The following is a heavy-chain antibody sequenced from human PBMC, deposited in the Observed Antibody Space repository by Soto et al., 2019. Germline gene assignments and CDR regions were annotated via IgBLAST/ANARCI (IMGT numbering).Heavy chain of an antibody. Sequence: SETLSLTCIVSGDSISNDFYSWGWIRQPPGKGLEWIGSISYSGSTYYNPSLNSRVTMSVDTPKNQFSLKLSSVTAADTAVYYCARHPGYYDILTGYTTYYFDYWGQGILVTVSS. V-gene: IGHV4-39*01. D-gene: IGHD3-9*01. CDR2: ISYSGST. CDR1: GDSISNDFYS. CDR3: ARHPGYYDILTGYTTYYFDY. J-gene: IGHJ4*02.